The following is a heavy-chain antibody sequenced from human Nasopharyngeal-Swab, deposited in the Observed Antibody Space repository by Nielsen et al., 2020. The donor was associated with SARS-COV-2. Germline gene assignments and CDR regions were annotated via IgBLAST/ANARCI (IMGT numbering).Heavy chain of an antibody. CDR2: ISSSSSYT. CDR1: GFTFSDYY. V-gene: IGHV3-11*06. J-gene: IGHJ3*02. D-gene: IGHD3-9*01. CDR3: ARGKYYDILTGYADAFDI. Sequence: GGSLRLSCAASGFTFSDYYMSWIRQAPGKGLEWVSYISSSSSYTNYADSVKGRFTISRDNSKNTLYLQMNSLRAEDTAVYYCARGKYYDILTGYADAFDIWGQGTMVTVSS.